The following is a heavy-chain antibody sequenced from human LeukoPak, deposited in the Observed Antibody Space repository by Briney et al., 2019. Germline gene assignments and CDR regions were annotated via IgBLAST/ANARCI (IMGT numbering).Heavy chain of an antibody. J-gene: IGHJ4*02. D-gene: IGHD4-17*01. CDR2: VSPSGGRT. V-gene: IGHV1-46*01. CDR3: ARDHDYGDYEGPAAFDS. CDR1: GFTFTDYC. Sequence: GASVKVSCKAFGFTFTDYCMHWLRQAPGQGLEWMGEVSPSGGRTSYAQKFQGRVTMTRDTSTSTVYMELTSLSSEDTAVYYCARDHDYGDYEGPAAFDSWGPGTLVTVSS.